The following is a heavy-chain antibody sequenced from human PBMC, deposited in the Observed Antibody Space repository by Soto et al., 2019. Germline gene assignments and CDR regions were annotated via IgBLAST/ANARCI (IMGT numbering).Heavy chain of an antibody. CDR1: GFTFSSYA. V-gene: IGHV3-23*01. CDR3: ARESDP. CDR2: ISGSGGGT. J-gene: IGHJ5*02. Sequence: LRLSCAASGFTFSSYAMSWVRQAPGKGLEWVSTISGSGGGTYYADSMKGRFTISRDNSKNTLYLQMYSLRVEDTAVYYCARESDPWGQGTLVTVYS.